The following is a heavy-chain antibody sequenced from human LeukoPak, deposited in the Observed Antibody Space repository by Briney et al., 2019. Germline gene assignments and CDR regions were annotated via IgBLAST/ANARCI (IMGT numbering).Heavy chain of an antibody. Sequence: GGSLRLSCAASGFTFSSYWMSWVRQAPGKGLEWVANINQNGNTIYYVGSVKGRFTISRGNAKTSLYLQMNSLKTEDTAVYYCVRDYRYAGHESVYWGQGTLVTVSS. J-gene: IGHJ4*02. CDR2: INQNGNTI. D-gene: IGHD5-12*01. CDR3: VRDYRYAGHESVY. V-gene: IGHV3-7*03. CDR1: GFTFSSYW.